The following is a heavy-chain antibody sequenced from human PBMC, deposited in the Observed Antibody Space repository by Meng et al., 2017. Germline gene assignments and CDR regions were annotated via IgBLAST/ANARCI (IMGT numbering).Heavy chain of an antibody. CDR3: ARDRVTGTTGYRWFDP. V-gene: IGHV3-30*01. Sequence: GGSLRLSCAASGFTFSIYAMHWVRQAPGKGLEWVAVISYDGSNKYYADSVKGRFTISRDNSKNTLYLQMNSLRAEDTAVYYCARDRVTGTTGYRWFDPWGQGTLVTVSS. CDR1: GFTFSIYA. J-gene: IGHJ5*02. CDR2: ISYDGSNK. D-gene: IGHD1-7*01.